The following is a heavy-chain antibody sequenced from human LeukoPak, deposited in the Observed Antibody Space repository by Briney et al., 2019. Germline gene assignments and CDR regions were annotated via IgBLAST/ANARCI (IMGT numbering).Heavy chain of an antibody. CDR3: ARVLDMIGTPHDAFDI. V-gene: IGHV4-39*07. J-gene: IGHJ3*02. CDR1: DGSINTISDY. Sequence: SETLSLTCSVSDGSINTISDYWGWVRQPPGKGLEWIGSVYYTGSTYYNAPFKSRVTISVDTSKNQFSLKLSSVTAADTAVYYCARVLDMIGTPHDAFDIWGQGTMVTVSS. D-gene: IGHD3-22*01. CDR2: VYYTGST.